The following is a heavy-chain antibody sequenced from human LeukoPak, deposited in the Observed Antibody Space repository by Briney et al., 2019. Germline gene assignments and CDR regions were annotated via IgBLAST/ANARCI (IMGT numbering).Heavy chain of an antibody. Sequence: GGSLRLSCAASGFTFSSFWMTWVRQAPGKGLEWVANIRQDGSEKYYVDSVEGRFTISRDNAKKSLFLQMNSLRVEDTAVYYCARDMRGDGFDIWGQGTMVTVSS. CDR1: GFTFSSFW. D-gene: IGHD2-2*01. J-gene: IGHJ3*02. V-gene: IGHV3-7*04. CDR2: IRQDGSEK. CDR3: ARDMRGDGFDI.